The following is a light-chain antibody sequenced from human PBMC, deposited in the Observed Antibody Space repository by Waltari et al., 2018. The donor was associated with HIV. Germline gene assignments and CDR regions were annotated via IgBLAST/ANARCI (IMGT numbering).Light chain of an antibody. CDR2: DVS. J-gene: IGLJ2*01. Sequence: QSALTQPASVSGSPGQSITISCTGTRSDVGGYSYVSWYQQHPGKAPKLMIYDVSNRPSGVSNRFSGSKSGNTASLTISGLQAEDEPDYYCSSYTSSSTRVVFGGGTKLTVL. CDR1: RSDVGGYSY. CDR3: SSYTSSSTRVV. V-gene: IGLV2-14*01.